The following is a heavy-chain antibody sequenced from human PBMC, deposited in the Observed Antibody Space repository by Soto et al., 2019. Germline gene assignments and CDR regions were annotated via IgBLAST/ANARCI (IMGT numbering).Heavy chain of an antibody. V-gene: IGHV1-8*01. J-gene: IGHJ4*02. Sequence: QVQLVQSGAEVKKPGASVKVSCKASGYTFTSYDINWVRQATGQGLEWMGWMNPNSGNTGNAQKFQGRITMTRNTSISTAYMELSSLRSEDTAAYYCARSVEWLASFDYWGQGTLVTVSS. CDR1: GYTFTSYD. CDR3: ARSVEWLASFDY. D-gene: IGHD6-19*01. CDR2: MNPNSGNT.